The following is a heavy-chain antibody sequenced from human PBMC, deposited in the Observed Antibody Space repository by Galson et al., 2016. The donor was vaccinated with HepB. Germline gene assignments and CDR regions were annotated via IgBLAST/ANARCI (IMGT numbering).Heavy chain of an antibody. CDR2: IDPTDSYT. CDR1: GYTFPNYW. D-gene: IGHD2-15*01. Sequence: QSGAEVKKPGTSLRVSCKASGYTFPNYWITWVRQMPGKGLEWMGKIDPTDSYTKYSPSFEGHVTFSADKSINTFYLHWSSLKASDTAMDYCAVNLLPAAAVESSRAFEVWGQGTMVIVSS. V-gene: IGHV5-10-1*01. CDR3: AVNLLPAAAVESSRAFEV. J-gene: IGHJ3*01.